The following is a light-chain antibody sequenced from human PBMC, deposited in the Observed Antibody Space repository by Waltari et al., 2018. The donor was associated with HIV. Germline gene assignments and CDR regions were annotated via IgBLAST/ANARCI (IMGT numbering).Light chain of an antibody. J-gene: IGLJ3*02. CDR1: SSNLGTTT. V-gene: IGLV1-44*01. CDR2: NNN. Sequence: QSVLTQPPSASGTPGQGVTISCSGSSSNLGTTTVSWYQQVPGTSPKLLIYNNNQRPSGVPDRFSGSKSGTSASLAITGLQSEDEADYHCAAWDDSLNGQVVFGGGTKLTVL. CDR3: AAWDDSLNGQVV.